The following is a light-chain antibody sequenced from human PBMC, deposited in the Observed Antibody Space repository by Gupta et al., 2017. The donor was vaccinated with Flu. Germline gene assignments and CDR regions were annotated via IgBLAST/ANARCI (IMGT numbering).Light chain of an antibody. CDR3: NSRARSGNRVV. V-gene: IGLV3-19*01. CDR1: SLRSYY. J-gene: IGLJ3*02. Sequence: SSELTQDPAVSVALGQTVSITCQGDSLRSYYASWYQQKPGQDPALVIYGKHNRPSGITDRCSCSSSGNNASWHLNGAQAEDEDDDYCNSRARSGNRVVFGGGTKLTVL. CDR2: GKH.